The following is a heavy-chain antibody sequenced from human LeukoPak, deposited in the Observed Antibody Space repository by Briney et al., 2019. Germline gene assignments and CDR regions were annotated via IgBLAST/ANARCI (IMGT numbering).Heavy chain of an antibody. D-gene: IGHD5-18*01. CDR3: ASGSYGNMYYFDY. J-gene: IGHJ4*02. CDR1: GYTFTSYD. CDR2: MNPNSGNT. V-gene: IGHV1-8*01. Sequence: GASVKVSCKASGYTFTSYDINWVRQATGQGLEWMGWMNPNSGNTGYAQKFQGRVTITADESTSTAYMELSSLRSEDTAVYYCASGSYGNMYYFDYWGQGTLVTVSS.